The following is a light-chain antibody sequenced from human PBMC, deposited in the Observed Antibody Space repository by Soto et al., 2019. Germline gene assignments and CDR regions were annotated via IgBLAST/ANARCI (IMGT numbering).Light chain of an antibody. CDR2: AAT. Sequence: QMTQSPSSLSAAVGDRVTIACWAGQTIITYLNWYQQRPGKAPRLLISAATNLQSGVPSRFSGSGSGTEFTLTISGLQPEDAATYYCQQTKSAPLTFGGGTRIEI. V-gene: IGKV1-39*01. CDR3: QQTKSAPLT. CDR1: QTIITY. J-gene: IGKJ4*01.